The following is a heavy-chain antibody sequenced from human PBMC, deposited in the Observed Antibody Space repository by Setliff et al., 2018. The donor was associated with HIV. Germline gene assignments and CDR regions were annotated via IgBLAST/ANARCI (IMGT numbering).Heavy chain of an antibody. CDR1: GFTFSSSW. CDR3: TSGGVPRDGFDI. V-gene: IGHV3-74*01. Sequence: PGGSLRLSCAGSGFTFSSSWMHWVRHAPGKGLVWVSRINGDGSFTVYADSVKGRFTISRDNSNSTLYLQMNSVRGEDTAVYYCTSGGVPRDGFDIWGHGTKVTVSS. D-gene: IGHD3-16*01. J-gene: IGHJ3*02. CDR2: INGDGSFT.